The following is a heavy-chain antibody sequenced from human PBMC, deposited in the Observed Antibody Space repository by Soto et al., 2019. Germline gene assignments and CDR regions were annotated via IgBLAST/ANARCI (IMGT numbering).Heavy chain of an antibody. J-gene: IGHJ5*02. V-gene: IGHV3-30-3*01. CDR3: ARGPSMSPCNWFNP. CDR2: ISYDGSNT. D-gene: IGHD2-2*01. CDR1: GFTFTSYA. Sequence: PGGSLRLSCAASGFTFTSYAMNWVRQAPGKGLEWVAQISYDGSNTYYADSVKGRYTISRDESKDTLYLQMNALRAEDTATYYCARGPSMSPCNWFNPWGQGTLVTVSS.